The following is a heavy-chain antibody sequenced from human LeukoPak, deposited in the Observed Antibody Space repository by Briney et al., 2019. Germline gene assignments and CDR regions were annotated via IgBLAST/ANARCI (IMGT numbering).Heavy chain of an antibody. J-gene: IGHJ4*02. V-gene: IGHV3-66*01. CDR1: GFTVSSNY. D-gene: IGHD1-14*01. CDR3: ANHEGILAFDY. CDR2: IYSGGST. Sequence: GGSLRLSCAASGFTVSSNYMSWVRQAPGKGLEWVSVIYSGGSTYYADSVKGRFTISRDNSKNTLYLQMNSLRAEDTAVYYCANHEGILAFDYWGQGTLVTVSS.